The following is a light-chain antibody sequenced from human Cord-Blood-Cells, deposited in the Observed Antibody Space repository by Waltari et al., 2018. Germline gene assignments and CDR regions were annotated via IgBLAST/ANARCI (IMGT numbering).Light chain of an antibody. V-gene: IGLV3-27*01. J-gene: IGLJ2*01. CDR1: VLAKKY. CDR3: YSEADNNLV. CDR2: KDS. Sequence: SYELTQPSSVSVSPGQTARITCSGDVLAKKYPRWFQQKPGQAPVLVIYKDSERPSGIPERFSGSSSGTTVTLTISGAQVEDEADYYCYSEADNNLVFGGGTKLTVL.